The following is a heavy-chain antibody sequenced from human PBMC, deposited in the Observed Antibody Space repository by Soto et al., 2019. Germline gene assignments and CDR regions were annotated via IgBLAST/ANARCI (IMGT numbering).Heavy chain of an antibody. V-gene: IGHV1-69*13. Sequence: SVKVSSKASGGTFSSYAISWMRQAPGQGLEWMGGIIPIFGTANYAQKFQGRVTITADESTSTAYMELRSLRPDDTAVYYCASNRGTYCTNGVCNQDWFDTWGQGTLVTVSS. CDR1: GGTFSSYA. CDR2: IIPIFGTA. CDR3: ASNRGTYCTNGVCNQDWFDT. D-gene: IGHD2-8*01. J-gene: IGHJ5*02.